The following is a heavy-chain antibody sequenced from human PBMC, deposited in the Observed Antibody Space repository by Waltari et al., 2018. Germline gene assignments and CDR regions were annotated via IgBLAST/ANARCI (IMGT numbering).Heavy chain of an antibody. CDR2: IYTSGNT. J-gene: IGHJ5*02. V-gene: IGHV4-4*07. Sequence: QVQLQESGPGLVKPSETLSLTCTVPGGSISDYYWIWTRQPAGKGLEWIGRIYTSGNTNYNPSLKSRATISIDRSKNQFSLNLSSVTAADTAVYYCARDQPVYSNYRFINRFDPWGQGNLVTVSS. D-gene: IGHD4-4*01. CDR3: ARDQPVYSNYRFINRFDP. CDR1: GGSISDYY.